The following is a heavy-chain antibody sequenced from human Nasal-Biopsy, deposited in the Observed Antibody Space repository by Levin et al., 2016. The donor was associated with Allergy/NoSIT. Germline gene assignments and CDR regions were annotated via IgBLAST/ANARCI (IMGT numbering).Heavy chain of an antibody. V-gene: IGHV1-58*01. J-gene: IGHJ6*02. Sequence: SVKVSCKTSGFSFTSSAVQWVRQARGQRLEWIGWIVVGGGNTNYAQKFQERVTITRDMSLSTAYMELSSLRSEDTAVYYCAADCLRGYSDYGCFRPYYYGMDVWGQGTTVTVSS. D-gene: IGHD5-12*01. CDR1: GFSFTSSA. CDR2: IVVGGGNT. CDR3: AADCLRGYSDYGCFRPYYYGMDV.